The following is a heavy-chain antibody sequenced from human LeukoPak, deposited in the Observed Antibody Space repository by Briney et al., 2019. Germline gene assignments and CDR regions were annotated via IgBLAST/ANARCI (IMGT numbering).Heavy chain of an antibody. J-gene: IGHJ4*02. V-gene: IGHV4-59*08. CDR3: ASKVAYCCGGSCYGYFDY. CDR1: GGSISSYY. D-gene: IGHD2-15*01. Sequence: SETPSLTCTVSGGSISSYYWSWIRQPPGKGLEWIGYIYYSGSTNYNPSLKSRVTISVDTSKNQFSLKLSSVTAADTAMYYCASKVAYCCGGSCYGYFDYWGQGTLVTASS. CDR2: IYYSGST.